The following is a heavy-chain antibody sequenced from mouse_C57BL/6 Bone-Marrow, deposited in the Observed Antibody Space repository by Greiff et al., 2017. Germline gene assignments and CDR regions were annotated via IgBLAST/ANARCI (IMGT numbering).Heavy chain of an antibody. CDR2: ISSGGDYI. Sequence: EVQVVDSGEGLVKPGGSLKLSCAASGFTFSSYAMSWVRQTPEKRLEWVAYISSGGDYIYYADTVKGRFTISRDNARNTLYLQMSSLKSEDTAMYYCTRDQGCGSSYCYWYFDVWGTGTTVTVSA. J-gene: IGHJ1*03. CDR1: GFTFSSYA. D-gene: IGHD1-1*01. V-gene: IGHV5-9-1*02. CDR3: TRDQGCGSSYCYWYFDV.